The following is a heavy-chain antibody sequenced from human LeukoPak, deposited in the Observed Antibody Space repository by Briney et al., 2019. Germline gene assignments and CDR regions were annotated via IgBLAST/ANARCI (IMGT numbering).Heavy chain of an antibody. CDR3: ARALSCSGGSCYWLGYYFDY. J-gene: IGHJ4*02. CDR2: IYYSGST. D-gene: IGHD2-15*01. Sequence: PSQTLSLTCTVSGGSISSGDYYWSWIRQPPGKGLEWIGYIYYSGSTYYNPSLKSRVTISVDTSKNQFSLKLSSVTAADTAVYYCARALSCSGGSCYWLGYYFDYWGQGTLVTVSS. V-gene: IGHV4-30-4*01. CDR1: GGSISSGDYY.